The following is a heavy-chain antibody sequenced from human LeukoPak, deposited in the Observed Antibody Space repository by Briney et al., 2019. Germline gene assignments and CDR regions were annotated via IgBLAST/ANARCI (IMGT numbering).Heavy chain of an antibody. J-gene: IGHJ4*02. CDR1: GFTFSRYG. Sequence: GSLRLSCAASGFTFSRYGMSWVRQAPGKGLEWVSYISSGSSTIHYADSVKGRFTISRDNAKNSLYLQMNSLTDEDTAVYYCARDQTGDFWGQGTLVTVSS. D-gene: IGHD7-27*01. V-gene: IGHV3-48*02. CDR3: ARDQTGDF. CDR2: ISSGSSTI.